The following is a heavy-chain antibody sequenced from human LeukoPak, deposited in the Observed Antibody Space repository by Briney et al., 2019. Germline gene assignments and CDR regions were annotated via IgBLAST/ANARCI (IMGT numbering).Heavy chain of an antibody. CDR3: ARGDDYNGSGSYGAFDT. CDR1: GGSISNGDYY. V-gene: IGHV4-30-4*01. D-gene: IGHD3-10*01. Sequence: PSETLSLTCTVSGGSISNGDYYWSWIRQPPGKGLEYIGYIHYSGNTYHNPSLRSRVTISVDTSNNQFSLKLSSVTAADTAVYYCARGDDYNGSGSYGAFDTWGQGTMVTVSS. J-gene: IGHJ3*02. CDR2: IHYSGNT.